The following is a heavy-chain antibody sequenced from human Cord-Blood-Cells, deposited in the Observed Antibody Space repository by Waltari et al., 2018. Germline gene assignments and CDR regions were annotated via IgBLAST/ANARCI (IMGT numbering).Heavy chain of an antibody. J-gene: IGHJ4*02. Sequence: EVQLVESGGGLIQPGGSLRLSCAASGFTVSSNYMSWVRQAPGKGLEWVSVIYGGGSTYYADSVKGRFTISRDNSKNTLYLQMNSLRAKDTAVYYCARTPYDILTGYYPYYFDYWGQGTLVTVSS. V-gene: IGHV3-53*01. CDR3: ARTPYDILTGYYPYYFDY. D-gene: IGHD3-9*01. CDR1: GFTVSSNY. CDR2: IYGGGST.